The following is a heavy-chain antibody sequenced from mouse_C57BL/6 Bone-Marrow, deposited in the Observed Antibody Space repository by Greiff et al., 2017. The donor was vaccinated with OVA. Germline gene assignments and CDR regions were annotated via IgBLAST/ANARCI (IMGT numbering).Heavy chain of an antibody. J-gene: IGHJ1*03. Sequence: EVQRVESGTVLARPGASVKMSCKTSGYTFTSYWMHWVKQRPGQGLEWIGAIYPGNSDTSYNQKFKGKAKLTAVTSASTAYMELSSLTNEDSAVYYCTRGITTVVADWYFDVWGTGTTVTVSS. CDR1: GYTFTSYW. D-gene: IGHD1-1*01. CDR2: IYPGNSDT. CDR3: TRGITTVVADWYFDV. V-gene: IGHV1-5*01.